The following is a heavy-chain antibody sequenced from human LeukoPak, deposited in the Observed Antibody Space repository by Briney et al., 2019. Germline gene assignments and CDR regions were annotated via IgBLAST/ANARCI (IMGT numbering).Heavy chain of an antibody. J-gene: IGHJ6*03. V-gene: IGHV4-4*09. D-gene: IGHD3-9*01. Sequence: SETLSLTCSVSGGSIGSYYWSWIRQPPGKALEWVGYIFTSGSAYYNPSLESRVTISLDTSKNQFSLELSYVTAADTAVYYCARRDFYFYYMDVWGKGTTVTVSS. CDR3: ARRDFYFYYMDV. CDR2: IFTSGSA. CDR1: GGSIGSYY.